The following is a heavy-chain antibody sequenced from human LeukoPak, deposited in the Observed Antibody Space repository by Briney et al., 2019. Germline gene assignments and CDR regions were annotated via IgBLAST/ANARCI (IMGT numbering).Heavy chain of an antibody. CDR1: GFTFSSYW. J-gene: IGHJ6*03. V-gene: IGHV3-7*01. CDR3: ARDLPSIAARSDFYYYYMDV. Sequence: GGSLRLSCAASGFTFSSYWMSWVRQAPGKGLEWVANIKQDGSEKYYVDSVKGRFTISRDNAKNSLYLQMNSLRAEDTAVYYCARDLPSIAARSDFYYYYMDVWGKGTTVTVSS. CDR2: IKQDGSEK. D-gene: IGHD6-6*01.